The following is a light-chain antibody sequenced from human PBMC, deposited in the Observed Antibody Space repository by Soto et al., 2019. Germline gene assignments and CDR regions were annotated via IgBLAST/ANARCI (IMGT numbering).Light chain of an antibody. Sequence: QLVLTQSPSASASLGASVKLTCTLSGGHSTYAVAWHQQQPKKGPRYLMRLNSDGSHNKGDGIPDRFSGSISGAERYLTISSLHSEDEADYYCQTWASGIVVFGGGTKVTVL. CDR3: QTWASGIVV. V-gene: IGLV4-69*01. CDR2: LNSDGSH. J-gene: IGLJ2*01. CDR1: GGHSTYA.